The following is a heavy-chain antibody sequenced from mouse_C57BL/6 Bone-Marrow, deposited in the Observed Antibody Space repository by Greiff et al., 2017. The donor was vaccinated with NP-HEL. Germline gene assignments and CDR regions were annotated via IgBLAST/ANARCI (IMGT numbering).Heavy chain of an antibody. V-gene: IGHV1-19*01. CDR3: STSYGSSSVYAMDY. Sequence: VQLQQSGPVLVKPGASVKMSCKASGYTFTDSYMTWVKQSHGKSLAWIGVINPYNGGPSYNQKFKGKATLTVDKSSSTAYMELNSLTSEDSAVYDCSTSYGSSSVYAMDYWGQGTSVTVSS. CDR1: GYTFTDSY. CDR2: INPYNGGP. D-gene: IGHD1-1*01. J-gene: IGHJ4*01.